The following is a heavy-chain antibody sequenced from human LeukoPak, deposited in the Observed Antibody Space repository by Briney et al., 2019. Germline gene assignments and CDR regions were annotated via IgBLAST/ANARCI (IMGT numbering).Heavy chain of an antibody. Sequence: SSETLSLTCTVSGYSISSGYYWGWIRQPPGKGLEWIGSIYHSGSTYYNPSLKSRVTISVDTSKNQFSLKLSSVTAADTAVYYCARGVTVRGDRTFDYWGQGTLVTVSS. CDR2: IYHSGST. CDR1: GYSISSGYY. J-gene: IGHJ4*02. CDR3: ARGVTVRGDRTFDY. V-gene: IGHV4-38-2*02. D-gene: IGHD3-10*01.